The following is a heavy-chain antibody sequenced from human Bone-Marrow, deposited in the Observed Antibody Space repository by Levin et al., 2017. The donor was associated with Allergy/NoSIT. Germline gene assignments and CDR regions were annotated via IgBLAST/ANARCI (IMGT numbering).Heavy chain of an antibody. D-gene: IGHD4-17*01. CDR3: ATLGGPTVTTTDFSYYYYYGMDG. CDR2: IIPIFGTA. J-gene: IGHJ6*02. Sequence: SVKVSCKASGGTFSSYAISWVRQAPGQGLEWMGGIIPIFGTANYAQKFQGRVTITADKSTSTAYMELSSLRSEDTAVYYCATLGGPTVTTTDFSYYYYYGMDGWGQGTTVTVSS. V-gene: IGHV1-69*06. CDR1: GGTFSSYA.